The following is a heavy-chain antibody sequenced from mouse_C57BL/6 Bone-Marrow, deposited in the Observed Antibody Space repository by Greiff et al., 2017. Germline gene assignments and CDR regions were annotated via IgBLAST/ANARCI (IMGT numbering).Heavy chain of an antibody. Sequence: QVQLQQPGAELVKPGASVKLSCKASGYTFTSYWMHWVKQRPGQGLEWIGMIHPNSGSTNYNEKFKSKATLTVDKSSSTAYMQLSSLTSEDSAVYYWARDPRYYYAMGYWGQGTSVTVSS. J-gene: IGHJ4*01. V-gene: IGHV1-64*01. CDR2: IHPNSGST. CDR3: ARDPRYYYAMGY. CDR1: GYTFTSYW.